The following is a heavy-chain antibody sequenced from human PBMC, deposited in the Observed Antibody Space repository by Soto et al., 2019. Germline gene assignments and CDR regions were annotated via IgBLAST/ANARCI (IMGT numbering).Heavy chain of an antibody. Sequence: PGGSLRLSCAASGFTFSNYGMTWVRQAPGEGLEWVSAISGSGVTTYYADSVKGRFTISRDNSRKTVYLQMNSLRTEDTAVYYCASEGPPYTSSWYFLNWGQGTQVTVSS. CDR1: GFTFSNYG. J-gene: IGHJ4*02. CDR2: ISGSGVTT. CDR3: ASEGPPYTSSWYFLN. D-gene: IGHD6-13*01. V-gene: IGHV3-23*01.